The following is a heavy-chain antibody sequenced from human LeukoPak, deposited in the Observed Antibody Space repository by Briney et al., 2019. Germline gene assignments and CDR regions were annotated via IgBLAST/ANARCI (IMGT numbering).Heavy chain of an antibody. CDR3: ARDFRGYSYGYHY. CDR1: GGSFSGYY. V-gene: IGHV4-34*01. D-gene: IGHD5-18*01. Sequence: SETLSLTCAVYGGSFSGYYWSWIRQPPGKGLEWIGEINHSGSTNYNPSLKSRVTISVDTSKNRFSLKLSSVTAADTAVYYCARDFRGYSYGYHYWGQGTLVTVSS. J-gene: IGHJ4*02. CDR2: INHSGST.